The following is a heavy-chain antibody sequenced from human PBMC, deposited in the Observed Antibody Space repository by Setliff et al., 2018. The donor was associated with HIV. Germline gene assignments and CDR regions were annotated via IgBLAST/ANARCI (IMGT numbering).Heavy chain of an antibody. CDR3: ARHSGSSGWYLVDY. J-gene: IGHJ4*02. CDR1: GGSISSSSYY. Sequence: PSETLSLTCTVSGGSISSSSYYWGWIRQPPGKGLEWIGSIYYSGSTYYNPSLKSRVTISVDTSKNQFSLKLSSVTAADTAVYYCARHSGSSGWYLVDYWGQGTLVTV. CDR2: IYYSGST. D-gene: IGHD6-19*01. V-gene: IGHV4-39*01.